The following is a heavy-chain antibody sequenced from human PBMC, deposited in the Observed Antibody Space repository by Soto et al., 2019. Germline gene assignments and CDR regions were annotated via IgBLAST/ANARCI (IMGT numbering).Heavy chain of an antibody. CDR2: IYYSGRT. Sequence: QVQLQESGPGLVKPSQTLSLTCTVSGGSISSGDYYWSWIRQPPGKGLEWIGYIYYSGRTYYNPSLKSRVTISVDTSKNQFSLKLSSVTAADTAVYYCARDIVGATSWFDPWGQGTLVTVSS. CDR3: ARDIVGATSWFDP. V-gene: IGHV4-30-4*01. D-gene: IGHD1-26*01. J-gene: IGHJ5*02. CDR1: GGSISSGDYY.